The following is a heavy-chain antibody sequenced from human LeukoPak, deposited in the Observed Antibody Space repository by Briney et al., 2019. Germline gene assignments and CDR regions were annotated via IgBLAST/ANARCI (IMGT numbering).Heavy chain of an antibody. Sequence: GRSLRLSCAASGFTFSSYAMHWVRQAPGKGLEWVAVISYDGSNKYYADSVKGRFTISRDNSKNTLYLQMNSLRAEDTAVYCCARSVWSGYPQSYQHWGQGTLVTVSS. CDR3: ARSVWSGYPQSYQH. CDR2: ISYDGSNK. V-gene: IGHV3-30-3*01. CDR1: GFTFSSYA. J-gene: IGHJ1*01. D-gene: IGHD5-12*01.